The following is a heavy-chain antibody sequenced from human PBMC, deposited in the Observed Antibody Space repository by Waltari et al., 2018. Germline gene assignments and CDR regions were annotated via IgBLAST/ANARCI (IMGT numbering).Heavy chain of an antibody. CDR2: IYTGEMT. J-gene: IGHJ4*02. Sequence: VRLVESGGGLIHTGGSLRLSCAASALAVRNNYMPWVRQAPGKGLEWVSVIYTGEMTYYSDAVKGRFTISRDISKNIVYLQMNNLRAEDTALYYCARDTTSRERAGDWGQGTLVTVSS. V-gene: IGHV3-53*01. CDR1: ALAVRNNY. CDR3: ARDTTSRERAGD. D-gene: IGHD1-1*01.